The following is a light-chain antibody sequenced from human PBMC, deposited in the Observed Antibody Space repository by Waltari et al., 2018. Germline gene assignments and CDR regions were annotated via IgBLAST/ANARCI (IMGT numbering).Light chain of an antibody. V-gene: IGLV3-25*03. CDR2: KGS. CDR1: ALPKQY. CDR3: QSADSSGTSVV. Sequence: SYELTQPPSVSVSPGQTARITCSGDALPKQYAYWYQQKPGQATVLVIYKGSEGPSGIPGRFSGSSSGTTVTLTISGVQAEDEADYYCQSADSSGTSVVFGGGTKLTVL. J-gene: IGLJ2*01.